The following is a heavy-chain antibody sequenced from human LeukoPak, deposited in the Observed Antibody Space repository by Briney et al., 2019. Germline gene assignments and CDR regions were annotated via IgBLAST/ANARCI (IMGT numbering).Heavy chain of an antibody. CDR1: GGSFSGYY. Sequence: SETLSLTCAVYGGSFSGYYWSWIRQPPGKGLEWIGEINHSGSTNYNPSLKSRITISVDTSKNQFSLKLSSVTAADTAVYYCARVRFYSSGWYLTNGGYWYFDLWGRGTLVTVSS. CDR2: INHSGST. V-gene: IGHV4-34*01. J-gene: IGHJ2*01. CDR3: ARVRFYSSGWYLTNGGYWYFDL. D-gene: IGHD6-19*01.